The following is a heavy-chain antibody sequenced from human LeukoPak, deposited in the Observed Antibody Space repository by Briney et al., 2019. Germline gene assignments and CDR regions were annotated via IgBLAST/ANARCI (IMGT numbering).Heavy chain of an antibody. D-gene: IGHD2-15*01. Sequence: GGSLRLSCAASGFTFSSYAMNWVRQAPGKGLEWVSGISGSGGSTYYADSVKGRFAISRDNSKNTLHLQVNSLRVEDTAVYYCARKYCSGGSCYSDYWGQGTLVTVSS. CDR2: ISGSGGST. CDR1: GFTFSSYA. J-gene: IGHJ4*02. V-gene: IGHV3-23*01. CDR3: ARKYCSGGSCYSDY.